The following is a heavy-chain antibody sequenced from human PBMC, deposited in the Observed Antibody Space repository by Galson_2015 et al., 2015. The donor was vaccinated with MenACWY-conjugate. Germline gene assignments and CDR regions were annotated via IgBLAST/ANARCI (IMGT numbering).Heavy chain of an antibody. J-gene: IGHJ4*02. Sequence: ETLSLTCAVYGDSFSGYYWSWIRQPPGKGLEWIGEISHSGSTNYNPSLKSRVTISLDTSKNQFSLRLSSVTAADTAVYYCARWRSDSSGWYSDYWGQGTLVTVSS. D-gene: IGHD6-25*01. CDR1: GDSFSGYY. CDR2: ISHSGST. CDR3: ARWRSDSSGWYSDY. V-gene: IGHV4-34*01.